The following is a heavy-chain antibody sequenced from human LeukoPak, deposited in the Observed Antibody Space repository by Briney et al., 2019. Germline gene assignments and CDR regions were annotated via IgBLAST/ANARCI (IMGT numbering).Heavy chain of an antibody. CDR3: ARVGSGWYFDY. Sequence: PGGSLRLSCAASGFTFSSYTMNWVRQAPGKGLEWVSYISSSSSTIYYADSVKGRFTISRDNAKNSLYLQMNSLRAKDTAVYYCARVGSGWYFDYWGQGTLVTVSS. V-gene: IGHV3-48*01. CDR1: GFTFSSYT. J-gene: IGHJ4*02. CDR2: ISSSSSTI. D-gene: IGHD6-19*01.